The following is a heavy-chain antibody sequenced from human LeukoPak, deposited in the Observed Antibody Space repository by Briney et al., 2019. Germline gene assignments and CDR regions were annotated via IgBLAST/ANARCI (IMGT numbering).Heavy chain of an antibody. Sequence: SETLSLTCTVSGGSISRYYWSWIRQPPGKGLEWIGYIYYSGTTNYNPSLKSRVTISVDTSKNQFSLKLSSVTAADTAVYYCARHGFSGYDTPSLDYWGQGMLVTVSS. CDR2: IYYSGTT. J-gene: IGHJ4*02. V-gene: IGHV4-59*08. CDR3: ARHGFSGYDTPSLDY. CDR1: GGSISRYY. D-gene: IGHD5-12*01.